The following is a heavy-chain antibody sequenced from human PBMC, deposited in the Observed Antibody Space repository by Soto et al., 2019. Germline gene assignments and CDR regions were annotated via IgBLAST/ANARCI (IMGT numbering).Heavy chain of an antibody. V-gene: IGHV1-8*02. CDR3: AREVGSRIDY. CDR2: MNPNSGNT. J-gene: IGHJ4*02. D-gene: IGHD6-13*01. CDR1: GYSFTTYG. Sequence: ASVKVSCKASGYSFTTYGFSWVRQATGQGLEWMGWMNPNSGNTGYAQKFQGRVTMTRNTSISTAYMELSSLRSEDTAMYYCAREVGSRIDYWGQGTLVTVSS.